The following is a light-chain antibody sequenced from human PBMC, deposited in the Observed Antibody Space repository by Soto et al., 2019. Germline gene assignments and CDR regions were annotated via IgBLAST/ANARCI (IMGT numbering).Light chain of an antibody. CDR3: QQYGSSLWT. Sequence: EIVLTQSPGTLSLSPGERATLSCRASQSVNSSYLAWYQQKPGQAPRLLIYGASSRATGIPDRFSGSGSGTDFNLAISRLEPEDFAVYYCQQYGSSLWTVGQGTKVESK. V-gene: IGKV3-20*01. CDR2: GAS. CDR1: QSVNSSY. J-gene: IGKJ1*01.